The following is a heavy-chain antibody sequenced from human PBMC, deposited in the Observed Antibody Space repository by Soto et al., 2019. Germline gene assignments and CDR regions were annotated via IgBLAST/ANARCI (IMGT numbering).Heavy chain of an antibody. V-gene: IGHV3-23*01. Sequence: GGSLRLSCAASGFTFSSYAMSWVRQAPGKGLEWVSAISGSGGSTYYADSVKGRFTISRDNSKNTLYLQMNSLRAEDTAVYYCAIAVLNYYGSGPIDYWGQGTLVTVSS. CDR2: ISGSGGST. CDR1: GFTFSSYA. D-gene: IGHD3-10*01. J-gene: IGHJ4*02. CDR3: AIAVLNYYGSGPIDY.